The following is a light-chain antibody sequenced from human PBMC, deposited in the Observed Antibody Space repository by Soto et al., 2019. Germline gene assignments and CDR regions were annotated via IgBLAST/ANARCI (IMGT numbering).Light chain of an antibody. V-gene: IGKV3-11*01. CDR3: QQRSNWPPST. CDR2: DTS. CDR1: HNISNY. J-gene: IGKJ5*01. Sequence: EIVLTQSPATLSLSPGERATLSCRASHNISNYLAWYQQKPGQAPRLLIYDTSNRATGIPARFSGSGSGTDFNLTISSLEPADFAVYFCQQRSNWPPSTFGQGTRLEIK.